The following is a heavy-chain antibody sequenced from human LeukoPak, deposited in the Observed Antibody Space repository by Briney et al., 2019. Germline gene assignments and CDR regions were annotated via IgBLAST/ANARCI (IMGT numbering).Heavy chain of an antibody. Sequence: SQTLSLTCTVSGGSISSGDYYWSWLRQPPGKGLEWIGYIYYSGSTYYNPSLKSRVTISVDTSKNQFSLKLSSVTAADTAVYYCARELNSSGGSCYDYWGQGTLVTVSS. CDR3: ARELNSSGGSCYDY. CDR2: IYYSGST. CDR1: GGSISSGDYY. J-gene: IGHJ4*02. D-gene: IGHD2-15*01. V-gene: IGHV4-30-4*01.